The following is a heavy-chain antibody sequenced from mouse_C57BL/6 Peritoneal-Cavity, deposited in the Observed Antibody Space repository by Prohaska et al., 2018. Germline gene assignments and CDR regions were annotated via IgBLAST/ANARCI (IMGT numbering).Heavy chain of an antibody. D-gene: IGHD2-10*02. J-gene: IGHJ3*01. CDR1: GYTFTSYW. Sequence: QVQLQQPGAELVKPGASVKLSCKASGYTFTSYWMQWVKQMPGQGLEWIGEIDPSDSYTNYNQKFKGKATLTVDTSSSTAYMQLSSLTSEDSAVYYCATLVFAYWGQGTLVTVSA. CDR3: ATLVFAY. V-gene: IGHV1-50*01. CDR2: IDPSDSYT.